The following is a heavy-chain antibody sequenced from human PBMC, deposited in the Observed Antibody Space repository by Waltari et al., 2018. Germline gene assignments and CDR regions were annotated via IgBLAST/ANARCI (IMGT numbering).Heavy chain of an antibody. CDR1: GFTFTSYA. Sequence: DVQLLKSGGGLVQPGGSLRLSCAASGFTFTSYALSWVRQAPGRGLEGVAGITGSGKGTYYTQSGKGRFTISRDSSKNTVYLQMNSLRAEDTALYYCAKDSAVASVNYFDYWGQGALVTVSS. J-gene: IGHJ4*02. CDR3: AKDSAVASVNYFDY. V-gene: IGHV3-23*01. CDR2: ITGSGKGT.